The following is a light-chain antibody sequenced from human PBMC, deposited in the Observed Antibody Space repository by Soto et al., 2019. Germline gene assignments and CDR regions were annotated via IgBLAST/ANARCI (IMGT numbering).Light chain of an antibody. CDR2: GAS. Sequence: EIVMTQSPATLSLSPGERATLSCRASQTIGRNLAWYQQKPGQAPRLLIYGASTRATGIPPRFSGSGSGTEFALTISSLQSEDFAVYYCQQYGTSPYTFAQGTKLEMK. CDR1: QTIGRN. J-gene: IGKJ2*01. CDR3: QQYGTSPYT. V-gene: IGKV3D-15*01.